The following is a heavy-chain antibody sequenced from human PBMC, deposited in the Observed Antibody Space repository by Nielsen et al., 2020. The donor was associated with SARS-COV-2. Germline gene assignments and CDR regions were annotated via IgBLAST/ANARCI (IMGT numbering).Heavy chain of an antibody. J-gene: IGHJ4*02. V-gene: IGHV3-73*01. CDR3: TRPEKTGTPSTGDY. CDR1: GFTFSGSA. CDR2: IRSKANSYAT. Sequence: GESLKISCAASGFTFSGSAMHWVRQASGKGLEWVGRIRSKANSYATAYAASVKGRFTISRDDSKNTAYLQMNSLKTEDTAVYYCTRPEKTGTPSTGDYWGQGTLVTVSS. D-gene: IGHD1-1*01.